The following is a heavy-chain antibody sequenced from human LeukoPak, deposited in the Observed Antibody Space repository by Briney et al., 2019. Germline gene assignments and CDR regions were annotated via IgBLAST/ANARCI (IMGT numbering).Heavy chain of an antibody. D-gene: IGHD2-2*01. CDR1: GFTFSTYA. Sequence: PGGSLRLSCAASGFTFSTYAMSWVRQAPGKGLEWVSAIGGSGATTYYADSVKDRFTISRDNSKNTLHLQMNSLRAEDTAVYYCANHFACGNTNCPPFDYWGQGTLVTVSS. CDR3: ANHFACGNTNCPPFDY. CDR2: IGGSGATT. V-gene: IGHV3-23*01. J-gene: IGHJ4*02.